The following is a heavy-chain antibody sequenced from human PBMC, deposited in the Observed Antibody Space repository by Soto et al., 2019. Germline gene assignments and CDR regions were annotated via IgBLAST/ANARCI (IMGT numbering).Heavy chain of an antibody. J-gene: IGHJ4*02. CDR2: ISGSGGST. Sequence: EVQLLESGGGLVQPGGSLRLSCAASGFTFSSYAMSWVRQAPGKGLEWVSAISGSGGSTYYADSVKGRFTISRDNSKNTLYLQMNGLSAEDTAVYYCAHRSSGWYFDYWGQGTLVTVSS. CDR1: GFTFSSYA. D-gene: IGHD6-19*01. V-gene: IGHV3-23*01. CDR3: AHRSSGWYFDY.